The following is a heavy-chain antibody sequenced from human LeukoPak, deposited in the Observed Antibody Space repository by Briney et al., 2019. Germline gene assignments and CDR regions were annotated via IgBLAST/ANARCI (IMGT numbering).Heavy chain of an antibody. CDR1: GGSISSSSYY. CDR2: IYYSGST. Sequence: SETLSLTCTVSGGSISSSSYYWGWLRQPPGTGLEWIGSIYYSGSTYYNPSLKSRVTISVDTSKNQFSLKLSSVTAADTAVYSWGRKGANREEVKPRYYGMDVWGQGTTVTVSS. V-gene: IGHV4-39*01. D-gene: IGHD1-26*01. CDR3: GRKGANREEVKPRYYGMDV. J-gene: IGHJ6*02.